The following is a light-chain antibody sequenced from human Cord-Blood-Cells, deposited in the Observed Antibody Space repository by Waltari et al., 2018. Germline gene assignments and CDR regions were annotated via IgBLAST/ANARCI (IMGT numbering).Light chain of an antibody. J-gene: IGLJ1*01. V-gene: IGLV2-23*01. CDR3: CSYAGSSTYV. Sequence: QSALTQPASVSGSPGQSITISCTGTSSDVGRYNLVSWYQQHPGKAPKLMIYEGSKRPSGVSHRFSGSQSGNTASLTISGLQAEDEADYYCCSYAGSSTYVFGTGTKVTVL. CDR1: SSDVGRYNL. CDR2: EGS.